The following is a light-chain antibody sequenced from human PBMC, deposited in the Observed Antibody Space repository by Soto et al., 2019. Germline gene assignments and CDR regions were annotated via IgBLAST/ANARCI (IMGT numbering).Light chain of an antibody. CDR1: QSVSSSY. CDR3: QHYGGSPQP. J-gene: IGKJ1*01. V-gene: IGKV3-20*01. Sequence: EIVLTQSPGTLSLSAGEKATLSCRASQSVSSSYLGWYQQKPGQAPRLLIFGASNRATGIPDRFSGSGSGTDFSLTISGLEPEDFAVYYCQHYGGSPQPFGQGTKVEIK. CDR2: GAS.